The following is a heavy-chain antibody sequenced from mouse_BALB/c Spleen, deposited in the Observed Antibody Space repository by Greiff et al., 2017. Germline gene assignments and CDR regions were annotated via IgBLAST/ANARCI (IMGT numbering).Heavy chain of an antibody. V-gene: IGHV1-15*01. J-gene: IGHJ4*01. CDR1: GYTFTDYE. D-gene: IGHD2-14*01. CDR2: IDPETGGT. CDR3: TRNYRYDYAMDY. Sequence: QVQLQQSGAELVRPGASVTLSCKASGYTFTDYEMHWVKQTPVHGLEWIGAIDPETGGTAYNQKFKGKATLTADESSSTAYMELRSLTSEDSAVYYCTRNYRYDYAMDYWGQGTSVTVSS.